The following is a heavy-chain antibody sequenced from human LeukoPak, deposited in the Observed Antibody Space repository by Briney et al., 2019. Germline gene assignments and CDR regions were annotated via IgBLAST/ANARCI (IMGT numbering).Heavy chain of an antibody. CDR1: GGSISNYY. CDR2: IHYSGST. Sequence: SETLSLTCTVSGGSISNYYWSWIRQPPRKGLEWIGYIHYSGSTNYNPSLKSRLTISVDTSKNQFSLKLTSVTAADTAVYYCARQEGGFDPWGQGSLVTVSS. J-gene: IGHJ5*02. D-gene: IGHD1-26*01. V-gene: IGHV4-59*08. CDR3: ARQEGGFDP.